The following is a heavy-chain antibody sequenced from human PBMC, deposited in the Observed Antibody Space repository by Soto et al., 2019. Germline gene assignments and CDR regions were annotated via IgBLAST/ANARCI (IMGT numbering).Heavy chain of an antibody. CDR3: ARVPLGYSSSHYFDF. V-gene: IGHV4-4*02. J-gene: IGHJ4*02. CDR1: GGSLSSSNW. D-gene: IGHD6-6*01. Sequence: SETLSLTCAVSGGSLSSSNWWSWVRQPPGKALEWLGEIFYSGSTKYNPSLNSRVTISADQSKNHLSLRLSSVTAADTAVYYCARVPLGYSSSHYFDFWGQGALVTVSS. CDR2: IFYSGST.